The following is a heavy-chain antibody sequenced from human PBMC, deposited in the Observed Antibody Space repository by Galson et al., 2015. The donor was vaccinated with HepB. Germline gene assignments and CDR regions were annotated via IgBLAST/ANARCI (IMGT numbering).Heavy chain of an antibody. J-gene: IGHJ5*01. V-gene: IGHV3-23*01. CDR3: AKGYGLFDS. D-gene: IGHD5-18*01. CDR1: GFAFDTHA. CDR2: ISGHGDST. Sequence: SLRLSCAASGFAFDTHAMSWVRQAPERGLEWISGISGHGDSTFYADSVKGRFTVSRDNSNNMLYLQMNSLRAEDAGLYLCAKGYGLFDSWGQGILVTVSS.